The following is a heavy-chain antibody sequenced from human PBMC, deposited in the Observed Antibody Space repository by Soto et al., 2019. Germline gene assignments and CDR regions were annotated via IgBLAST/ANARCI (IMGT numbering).Heavy chain of an antibody. CDR1: GFPVSSNY. Sequence: PGGSLRLSCAAFGFPVSSNYMSWVRQAPGKGLEWVSVIYSGGDTYYADSVKGRFTISRDNSKNTLYLQMNSLRAEDTAVYYCVSLDYYYYYGMDVWVQGTTVTV. V-gene: IGHV3-53*01. CDR2: IYSGGDT. J-gene: IGHJ6*02. CDR3: VSLDYYYYYGMDV.